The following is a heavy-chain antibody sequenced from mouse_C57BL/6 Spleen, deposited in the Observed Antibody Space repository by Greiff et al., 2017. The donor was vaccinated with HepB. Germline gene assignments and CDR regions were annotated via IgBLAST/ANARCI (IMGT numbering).Heavy chain of an antibody. Sequence: QVQLKESGAELVRPGSSVKLSCKASGYTFTSYWMDWVKQRPGQGLEWIGNIYPSDSETHYNQKFKDKATLTVDKSSSTAYMQLSSLTSEDSAVYYCARRDYDSDYWGQGTTLTVSS. J-gene: IGHJ2*01. D-gene: IGHD2-4*01. CDR3: ARRDYDSDY. CDR2: IYPSDSET. CDR1: GYTFTSYW. V-gene: IGHV1-61*01.